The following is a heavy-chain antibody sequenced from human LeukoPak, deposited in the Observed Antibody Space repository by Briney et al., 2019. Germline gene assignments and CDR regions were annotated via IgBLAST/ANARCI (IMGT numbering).Heavy chain of an antibody. CDR3: ARGFDSKSTYFDS. CDR1: GGSIISSDFY. D-gene: IGHD5-12*01. Sequence: PSETLSLTCTVSGGSIISSDFYWGWIRQPPGKGPEWIANVFYTGDANYNPSLRSRVTISVDTSKSQFSLILASVTAADTALYFCARGFDSKSTYFDSWGQGTLVTVSS. V-gene: IGHV4-39*07. J-gene: IGHJ4*02. CDR2: VFYTGDA.